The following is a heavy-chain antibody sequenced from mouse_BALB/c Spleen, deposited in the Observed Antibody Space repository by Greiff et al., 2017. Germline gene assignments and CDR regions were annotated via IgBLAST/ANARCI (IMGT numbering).Heavy chain of an antibody. Sequence: DVQLQESGPGLVKPSQSLSLTCTVTGYSITSDYAWNWIRQFPGNKLEWMGYISYSGSTSYNPSLKSRISITRDTSKNQFFLQLNSVTTEDTATYYCARRDYAYAMDYWGQGTSVTVSS. D-gene: IGHD1-1*02. CDR2: ISYSGST. V-gene: IGHV3-2*02. CDR3: ARRDYAYAMDY. J-gene: IGHJ4*01. CDR1: GYSITSDYA.